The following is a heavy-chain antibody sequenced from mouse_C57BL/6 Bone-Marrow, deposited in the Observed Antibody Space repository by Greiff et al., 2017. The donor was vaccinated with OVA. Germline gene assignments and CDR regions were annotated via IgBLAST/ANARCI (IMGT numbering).Heavy chain of an antibody. CDR2: IYPGNSDT. Sequence: VQLQQSGTVLARPGASVKMSCKTSGYTFTSYWMHWVKQRPGRGREWIGAIYPGNSDTSYNQKFKGKAKLTAVTSASTAYMELSSLTNEDSAVYYCGRDYGDYYAMDYWGQGTSVTVSS. CDR3: GRDYGDYYAMDY. CDR1: GYTFTSYW. V-gene: IGHV1-5*01. D-gene: IGHD2-4*01. J-gene: IGHJ4*01.